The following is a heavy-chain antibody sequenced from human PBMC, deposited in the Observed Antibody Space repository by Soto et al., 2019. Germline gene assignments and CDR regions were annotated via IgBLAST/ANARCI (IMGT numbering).Heavy chain of an antibody. D-gene: IGHD2-15*01. Sequence: QVQLQESGPGLVKPSGTLSLTCAVSSGSISSAHWWNWVRQPPGKGLEWIGEIYHSGSTNYNPSLKSRVTVSVDQSMNQFSLKLTSVTAADTAVYYCATNSCDSLGVWGQGTTVTVSS. CDR2: IYHSGST. CDR1: SGSISSAHW. V-gene: IGHV4-4*02. J-gene: IGHJ6*02. CDR3: ATNSCDSLGV.